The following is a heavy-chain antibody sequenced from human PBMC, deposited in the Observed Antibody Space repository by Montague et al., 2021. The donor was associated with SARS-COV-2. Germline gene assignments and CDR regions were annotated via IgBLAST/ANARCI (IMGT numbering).Heavy chain of an antibody. CDR3: ARDVRYYYDQ. Sequence: SETLSLTCSVSGGSMSSYHWVWIRQPPGKGLEWIGYVSYRGSTNXNLSLISRVTISLDTSKNRFSPRVTSVTAADTAVYYCARDVRYYYDQWGQGILVTVSS. D-gene: IGHD3-10*01. CDR1: GGSMSSYH. CDR2: VSYRGST. V-gene: IGHV4-59*01. J-gene: IGHJ4*02.